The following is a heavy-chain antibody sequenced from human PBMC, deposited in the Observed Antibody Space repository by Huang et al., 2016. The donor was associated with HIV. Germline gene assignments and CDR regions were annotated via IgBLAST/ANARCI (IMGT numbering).Heavy chain of an antibody. Sequence: QIQLMQSGPELKQPGASVKVSCKASGYTFTCYGITWVRQAPGQGPEWMGWISASSGDTEYAQKCQGRVTLTTDTSTNIAYMELRSLRSDDTAKYYCARDPKYHRIGYYRQRRGIDIWGQGTMVIVSS. CDR2: ISASSGDT. J-gene: IGHJ3*02. D-gene: IGHD3-22*01. V-gene: IGHV1-18*01. CDR3: ARDPKYHRIGYYRQRRGIDI. CDR1: GYTFTCYG.